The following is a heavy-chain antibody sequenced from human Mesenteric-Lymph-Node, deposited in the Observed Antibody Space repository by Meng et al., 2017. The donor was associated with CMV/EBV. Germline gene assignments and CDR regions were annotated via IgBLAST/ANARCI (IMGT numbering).Heavy chain of an antibody. J-gene: IGHJ6*02. CDR2: ISYDGSNK. V-gene: IGHV3-30-3*01. D-gene: IGHD6-13*01. CDR3: ARDPIAAAGKYYYGMDV. Sequence: GGSLRLSCAASGFTFSSYAMHWVRQAPGKGLEWVAVISYDGSNKYYADSVKGRFTISRDNSKNTLYLQMNSLRAEDTAVYYCARDPIAAAGKYYYGMDVWGQGTTVTVSS. CDR1: GFTFSSYA.